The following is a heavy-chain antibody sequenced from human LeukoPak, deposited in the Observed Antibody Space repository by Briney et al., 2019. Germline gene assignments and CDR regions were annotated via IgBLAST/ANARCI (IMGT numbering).Heavy chain of an antibody. CDR3: ARGEEYYYDSSGYYYDY. J-gene: IGHJ4*02. CDR1: GDSFTSYY. CDR2: INHSGSA. D-gene: IGHD3-22*01. V-gene: IGHV4-34*01. Sequence: SETLSLTCTVSGDSFTSYYWSWIRQPPGKGLEWIGEINHSGSANYNPSLKSRVTISVDTSKNQFSLKLSSVTAADTAVYYCARGEEYYYDSSGYYYDYWGQGTLVTVSS.